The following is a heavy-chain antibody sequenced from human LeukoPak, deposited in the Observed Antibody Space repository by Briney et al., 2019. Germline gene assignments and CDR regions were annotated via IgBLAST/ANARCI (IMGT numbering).Heavy chain of an antibody. CDR3: ARLSEKLNLFSSSSGFDY. Sequence: SETLSLTCTVSGGSITNYYWSWIRQPPGKGLEWIGYIYYSGSTSYNASLKSRVTISVDTSKNQFSLKLSSVTAADTAVYYCARLSEKLNLFSSSSGFDYWGQGTLVTVSS. V-gene: IGHV4-59*12. J-gene: IGHJ4*02. D-gene: IGHD6-6*01. CDR1: GGSITNYY. CDR2: IYYSGST.